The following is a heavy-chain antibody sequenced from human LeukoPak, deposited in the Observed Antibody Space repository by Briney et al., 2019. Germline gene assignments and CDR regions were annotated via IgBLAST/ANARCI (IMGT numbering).Heavy chain of an antibody. J-gene: IGHJ4*02. CDR1: GGTFSIYA. V-gene: IGHV1-69*13. Sequence: GASVTVSCTASGGTFSIYAISWVRQAPGQGLEWMGGIIPIFGTANYAQKFQGRVTITADESTSTAYMELSSLRSEDTAVYYCARGYSSSSPYFDYWGQGTLVTVSS. CDR2: IIPIFGTA. D-gene: IGHD6-6*01. CDR3: ARGYSSSSPYFDY.